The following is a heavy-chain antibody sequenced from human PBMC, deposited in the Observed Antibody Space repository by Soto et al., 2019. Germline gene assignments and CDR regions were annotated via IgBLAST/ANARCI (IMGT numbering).Heavy chain of an antibody. V-gene: IGHV3-30*03. D-gene: IGHD1-26*01. J-gene: IGHJ6*02. CDR3: AITHVGTYGMDV. Sequence: GGSLRLSCAASGFTFSSYGMHWVRQAPGKGLEWVAVISYDGSNKYYADSVKGRFTISRDNSKNTLYLQMNSLRAEDTAVYYCAITHVGTYGMDVWGQGTTVTVSS. CDR2: ISYDGSNK. CDR1: GFTFSSYG.